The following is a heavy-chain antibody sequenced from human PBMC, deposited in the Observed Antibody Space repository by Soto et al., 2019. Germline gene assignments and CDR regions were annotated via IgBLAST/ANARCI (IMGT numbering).Heavy chain of an antibody. Sequence: ASVKVSCKASGYTFTRYYMHWVRQAPGQGLEWMGIINPSGGSTSYAQKFQGRVTMTRDTSTSTVYMKLSSLRSEDTAVYYCARSRWENCSCGSCYLPVLDYWGQGTLVTVSS. J-gene: IGHJ4*02. D-gene: IGHD2-15*01. CDR1: GYTFTRYY. V-gene: IGHV1-46*01. CDR2: INPSGGST. CDR3: ARSRWENCSCGSCYLPVLDY.